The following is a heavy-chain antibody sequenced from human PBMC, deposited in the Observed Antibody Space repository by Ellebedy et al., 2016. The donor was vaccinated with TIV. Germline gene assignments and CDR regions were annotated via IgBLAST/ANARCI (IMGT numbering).Heavy chain of an antibody. CDR2: IYYIGIT. V-gene: IGHV4-59*01. D-gene: IGHD4-23*01. CDR1: GGSISTFY. Sequence: MPSETLSLTCNVSGGSISTFYWSWIRQPSGKGLEFIGYIYYIGITNYNPSLESRVAISIDPSENQFSLRLSSVTAADTAVYYCAAYYGGRFDYWGQGTLVTVSS. CDR3: AAYYGGRFDY. J-gene: IGHJ4*02.